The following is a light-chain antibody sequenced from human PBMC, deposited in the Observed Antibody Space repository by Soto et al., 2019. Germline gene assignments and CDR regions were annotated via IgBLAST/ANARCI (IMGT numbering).Light chain of an antibody. J-gene: IGKJ3*01. CDR1: QSVLQTSDNRNY. CDR2: WAS. CDR3: QQYYTTPLT. V-gene: IGKV4-1*01. Sequence: DIVMTQSPDYLAVSLCERATINCKSSQSVLQTSDNRNYLAWYQQKPGQPPKLLIYWASTREFGVPDRFSGGGSGTDFTLTISTLQAEDVAVYYCQQYYTTPLTFGPGTKVDIK.